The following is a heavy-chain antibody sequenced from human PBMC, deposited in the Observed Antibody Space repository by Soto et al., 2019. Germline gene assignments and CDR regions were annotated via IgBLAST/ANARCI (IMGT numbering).Heavy chain of an antibody. Sequence: HPGGSLRLSCAASGFTFSSYGMHWVRQAPGKGLEWVAVIWYDGSNKYYADSVKGRFTISRDNSKNTLYLQMNSLRAEDTAVYYCAREKNDYGDYLRAAFDIWSQGTMVTVSS. CDR2: IWYDGSNK. V-gene: IGHV3-33*01. D-gene: IGHD4-17*01. J-gene: IGHJ3*02. CDR3: AREKNDYGDYLRAAFDI. CDR1: GFTFSSYG.